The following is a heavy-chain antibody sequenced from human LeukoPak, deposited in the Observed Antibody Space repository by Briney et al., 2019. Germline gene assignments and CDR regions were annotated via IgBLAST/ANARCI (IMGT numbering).Heavy chain of an antibody. J-gene: IGHJ4*02. CDR2: IYPGDSDT. Sequence: GESLKISFKGSGXTFTSYCIGWVRQMPGKGLEWMGIIYPGDSDTRYSPSFQGQVTISADKSISTAYLQWSSLKASDTAMYYCARRPQYSSTYDYWGQGTLVTVSS. CDR3: ARRPQYSSTYDY. D-gene: IGHD6-13*01. CDR1: GXTFTSYC. V-gene: IGHV5-51*01.